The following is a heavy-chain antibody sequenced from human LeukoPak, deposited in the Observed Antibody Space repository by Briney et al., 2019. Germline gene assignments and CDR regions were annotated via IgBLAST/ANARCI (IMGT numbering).Heavy chain of an antibody. J-gene: IGHJ4*02. Sequence: GGSLRLSCAASGFTFSSYGMSWVRQAPGKGLEWDSAISGSGGSTYYADSVKGRFTISRDNSKNTLYLQMNSLRAEDTAVYYCAKASNPYCSSTSCYVFDYWGQGTLVTVSS. CDR3: AKASNPYCSSTSCYVFDY. V-gene: IGHV3-23*01. CDR1: GFTFSSYG. CDR2: ISGSGGST. D-gene: IGHD2-2*01.